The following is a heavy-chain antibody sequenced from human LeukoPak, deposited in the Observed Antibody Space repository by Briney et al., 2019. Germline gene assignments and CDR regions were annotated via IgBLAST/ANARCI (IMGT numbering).Heavy chain of an antibody. CDR2: IYSSGST. J-gene: IGHJ4*02. Sequence: SETLSLTCTVSGVSINSYYWSWIRQPPGKGLEWIGYIYSSGSTNYNPSLKSRVIISVDTSKNQFSLKLSSVTAADTAVYFCARFSGGTTSWGQGTLVTVSS. D-gene: IGHD2-15*01. CDR1: GVSINSYY. V-gene: IGHV4-59*01. CDR3: ARFSGGTTS.